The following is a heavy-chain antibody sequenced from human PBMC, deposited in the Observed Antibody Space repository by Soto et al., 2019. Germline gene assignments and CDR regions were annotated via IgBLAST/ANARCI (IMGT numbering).Heavy chain of an antibody. CDR3: ARKQIRYFDWLLSKQNLNWFDP. CDR1: GGSISSYY. Sequence: SETLSLTCTVSGGSISSYYWSWIRQPPGKGLEWIGYIYYSGSTNYNPSLKSRVTISVDTSKNQFSLKLSSVTAADTAVYYCARKQIRYFDWLLSKQNLNWFDPWGQGTLVTVS. D-gene: IGHD3-9*01. V-gene: IGHV4-59*12. CDR2: IYYSGST. J-gene: IGHJ5*02.